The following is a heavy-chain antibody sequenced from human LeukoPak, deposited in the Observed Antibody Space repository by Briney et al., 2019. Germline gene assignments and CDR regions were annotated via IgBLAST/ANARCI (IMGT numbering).Heavy chain of an antibody. D-gene: IGHD3-22*01. V-gene: IGHV3-23*01. CDR3: AKDRQSRGSLGFDY. Sequence: GGSLRLSCAASGFTFSSYSVNWVRQAPGTGLEWVSAISGNGGSTYYADSVKGRFTISRDNSKNTLSLQMNSLRAEDTAVYYCAKDRQSRGSLGFDYWGQGALVIVSS. CDR2: ISGNGGST. J-gene: IGHJ4*02. CDR1: GFTFSSYS.